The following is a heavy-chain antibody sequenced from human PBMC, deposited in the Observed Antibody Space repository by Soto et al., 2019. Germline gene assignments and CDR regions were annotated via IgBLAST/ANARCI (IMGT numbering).Heavy chain of an antibody. Sequence: GGSLRLSCAASGFTFSSYAMHWVRQAPGKGLEWVAVISYVGSNKYYADSVKGRFTISRDNSKNTLYVQMNSLRAEDTAVYYCARASPAPLRTGYFDYWGQGTLVTVSS. CDR3: ARASPAPLRTGYFDY. V-gene: IGHV3-30-3*01. CDR2: ISYVGSNK. CDR1: GFTFSSYA. J-gene: IGHJ4*02.